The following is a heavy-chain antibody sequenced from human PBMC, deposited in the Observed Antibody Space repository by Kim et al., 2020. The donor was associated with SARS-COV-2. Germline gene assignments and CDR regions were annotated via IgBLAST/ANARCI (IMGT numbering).Heavy chain of an antibody. CDR1: GGSFSGYY. V-gene: IGHV4-34*01. J-gene: IGHJ4*02. CDR2: INHSGST. Sequence: SETLSLTCAVYGGSFSGYYWSWVRQPPGKGLEWIGEINHSGSTNYNPSLKSRVTISVDTSKNQLSLKLSSVTAADTAVYYCARGPRRYYWGQGTLVTVSS. D-gene: IGHD3-9*01. CDR3: ARGPRRYY.